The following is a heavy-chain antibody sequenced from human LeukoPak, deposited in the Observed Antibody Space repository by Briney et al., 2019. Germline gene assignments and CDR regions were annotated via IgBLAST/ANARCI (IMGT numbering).Heavy chain of an antibody. Sequence: ASVKVSCKASGYTFTGYYMHWVRQAPGQGLEWMGWINPNSGGTNYAQKFQGRVTMTRDTSISTAYMELSRLRSDDTAVYYCANLDVQLERREDYWGQGTLVTVSS. CDR3: ANLDVQLERREDY. V-gene: IGHV1-2*02. CDR2: INPNSGGT. CDR1: GYTFTGYY. D-gene: IGHD1-1*01. J-gene: IGHJ4*02.